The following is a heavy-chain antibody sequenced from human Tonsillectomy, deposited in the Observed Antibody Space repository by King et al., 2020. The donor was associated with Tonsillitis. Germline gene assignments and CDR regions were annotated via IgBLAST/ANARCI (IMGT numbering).Heavy chain of an antibody. V-gene: IGHV3-23*04. CDR2: IRGGGGST. CDR1: GLTFSAKA. D-gene: IGHD1-26*01. J-gene: IGHJ4*02. Sequence: VQLVESGGGLVQPGGSLRLPCPASGLTFSAKAMSWVRQAPGRGLEWVPVIRGGGGSTYYADSVKGRFTISRDNSKNTLYLQMNSLRAEDTAVYYCAKREASHFDYWGQGTLVTVSS. CDR3: AKREASHFDY.